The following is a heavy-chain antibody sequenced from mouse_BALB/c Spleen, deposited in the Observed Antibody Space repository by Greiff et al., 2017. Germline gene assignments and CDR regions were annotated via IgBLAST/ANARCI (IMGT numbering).Heavy chain of an antibody. J-gene: IGHJ1*01. CDR2: ISSGSSTI. V-gene: IGHV5-17*02. CDR1: GFTFSSFG. CDR3: ARDPGGYFDV. Sequence: EVKLMESGGGLVQPGGSRKLSCAASGFTFSSFGMHWVRQAPEKGLEWVAYISSGSSTIYYADTVKGRFTISRDNPKNTLFLQMTSLRSEDTAMYYCARDPGGYFDVWGAGTTVTVSS.